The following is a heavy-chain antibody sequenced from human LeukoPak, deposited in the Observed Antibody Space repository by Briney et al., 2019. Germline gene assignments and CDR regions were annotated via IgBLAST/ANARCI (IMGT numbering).Heavy chain of an antibody. CDR1: GFSISTYY. V-gene: IGHV4-59*01. D-gene: IGHD3-3*01. CDR3: ARGSGHYTGDYGMDV. Sequence: SETLSLTCTVSGFSISTYYWNWIRQPPGKGLEWIGNIYYSGSTNYNPSLKSRVTILVDTSKNQFSLKLSSVTAADTAVYYCARGSGHYTGDYGMDVWGQGTTVTVSS. CDR2: IYYSGST. J-gene: IGHJ6*02.